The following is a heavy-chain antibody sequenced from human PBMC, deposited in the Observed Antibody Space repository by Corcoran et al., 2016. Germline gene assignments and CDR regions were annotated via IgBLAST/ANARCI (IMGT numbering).Heavy chain of an antibody. CDR1: GGSFSGYY. Sequence: QVQLQQWGAGLLKPSETLSLTCAVYGGSFSGYYWSWIRQPPGKGLEWIGEINHSGSTNYNPSLKSRVTISVDTSKNQFSLKLSSVTAADAAVYDCASGLRRGLFDYWGQGTLVTVSS. V-gene: IGHV4-34*01. D-gene: IGHD2-15*01. CDR3: ASGLRRGLFDY. J-gene: IGHJ4*02. CDR2: INHSGST.